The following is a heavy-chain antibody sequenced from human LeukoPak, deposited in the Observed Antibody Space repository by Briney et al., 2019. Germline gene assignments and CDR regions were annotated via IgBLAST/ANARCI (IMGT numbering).Heavy chain of an antibody. CDR2: MNPNSGNT. J-gene: IGHJ4*02. CDR3: ARGRAVFGVVRGFDY. Sequence: ASVKVSCKASGYTFTSYDINWVRPATGQGLEWMGWMNPNSGNTGYGQKFQGRVTMTRNTSISTAYMELSSLRSEDTAVYYCARGRAVFGVVRGFDYWGQGTLVTVSS. V-gene: IGHV1-8*01. CDR1: GYTFTSYD. D-gene: IGHD3-3*01.